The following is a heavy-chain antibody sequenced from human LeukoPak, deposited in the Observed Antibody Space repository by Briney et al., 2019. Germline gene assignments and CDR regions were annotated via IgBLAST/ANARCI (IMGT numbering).Heavy chain of an antibody. CDR1: GFTFSTYS. CDR3: ARGRTSTVTSFPYYFDS. D-gene: IGHD4-17*01. V-gene: IGHV3-48*01. J-gene: IGHJ4*02. CDR2: VSSSSSPI. Sequence: PGGSLRLSCAASGFTFSTYSMSWVRQAPGKGLEWVSYVSSSSSPIYYADSVKGRFTISRDNAKNSLYLQMNSLRAEDTAVYYCARGRTSTVTSFPYYFDSWGQGTLVTVSS.